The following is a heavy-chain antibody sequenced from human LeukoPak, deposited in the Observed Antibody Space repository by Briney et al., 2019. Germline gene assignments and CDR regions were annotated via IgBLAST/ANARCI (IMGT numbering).Heavy chain of an antibody. V-gene: IGHV3-7*04. Sequence: GGSLRLSCAASGFTFSSYWMSWVRQAPGKGLEWVANIKQDGSEKYYVDSVKGRFTISRDNAKNSLYLQMNSLRAEDTAVYYCARGFWSYAGYINDYWGQGTLVTVSS. J-gene: IGHJ4*02. CDR2: IKQDGSEK. CDR3: ARGFWSYAGYINDY. CDR1: GFTFSSYW. D-gene: IGHD3-3*01.